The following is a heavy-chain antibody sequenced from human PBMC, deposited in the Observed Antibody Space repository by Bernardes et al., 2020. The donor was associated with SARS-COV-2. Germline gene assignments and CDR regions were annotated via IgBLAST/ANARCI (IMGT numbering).Heavy chain of an antibody. J-gene: IGHJ5*02. CDR1: GFTFSSFW. V-gene: IGHV3-74*01. CDR2: INSDGGTT. D-gene: IGHD2-15*01. Sequence: GGSLRLSCAASGFTFSSFWMHWVRQVPGKGLVWVSRINSDGGTTNYADSVKGRFTITRDNAKNTVYLQMNSLSAEDTAVYYCARGYCSGGSCYGFWFDPCGQGTLVTVSS. CDR3: ARGYCSGGSCYGFWFDP.